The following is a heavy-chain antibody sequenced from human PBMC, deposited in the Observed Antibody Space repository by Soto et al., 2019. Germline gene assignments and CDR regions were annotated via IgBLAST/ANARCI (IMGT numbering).Heavy chain of an antibody. J-gene: IGHJ5*02. V-gene: IGHV1-18*01. CDR2: ISAYNGNT. D-gene: IGHD6-19*01. Sequence: QVQLVQSGAEVKKPGASVKVSCKASGYTFTSYGISWVRQAPGQGLEWMGWISAYNGNTNDAQKLQGRVTMTTDTSTSTAYMELRSLRSDDTAVYYCARLSRPNFAVAKNWFDPWGQGTLVTVSS. CDR1: GYTFTSYG. CDR3: ARLSRPNFAVAKNWFDP.